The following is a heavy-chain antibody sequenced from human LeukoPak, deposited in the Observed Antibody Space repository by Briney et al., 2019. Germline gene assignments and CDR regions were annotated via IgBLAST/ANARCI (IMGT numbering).Heavy chain of an antibody. Sequence: SVKVSCKASGGTFSSYAISWVQQAPGQGLEWMGGIIPIFGTANYAQKFQGRVTITADESTSTAYMELSSLRSEDTAVYYCARDRPEYSSSSTLDYWGQGTLVTVSS. CDR2: IIPIFGTA. J-gene: IGHJ4*02. CDR3: ARDRPEYSSSSTLDY. D-gene: IGHD6-6*01. V-gene: IGHV1-69*13. CDR1: GGTFSSYA.